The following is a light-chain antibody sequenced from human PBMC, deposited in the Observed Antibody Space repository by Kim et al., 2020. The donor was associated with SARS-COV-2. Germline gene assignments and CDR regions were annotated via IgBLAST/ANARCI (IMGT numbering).Light chain of an antibody. J-gene: IGKJ4*01. V-gene: IGKV3-11*01. CDR1: QSIGTT. CDR2: DAS. Sequence: LSPGEGATLSCRASQSIGTTLVWSQHRPGQAPRLLIYDASHRATGVSGRFSGSGSGTDFTLTVSSLRSEDFALYYCQQRSKWPLTFGGGTKVDIK. CDR3: QQRSKWPLT.